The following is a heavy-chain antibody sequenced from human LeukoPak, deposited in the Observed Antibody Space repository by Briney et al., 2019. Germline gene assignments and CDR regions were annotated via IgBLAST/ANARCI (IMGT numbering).Heavy chain of an antibody. D-gene: IGHD2-2*01. CDR2: IWYDGSNK. J-gene: IGHJ6*02. CDR1: GFTFSSYG. CDR3: ARDDKVVPAAIYVYYYYGMDV. Sequence: GESLKISCAASGFTFSSYGMHWVRQAPGKGLEWVAVIWYDGSNKYYADSVKGRFTISRDNSKNTLYLQMNSLRAEDTAVYYCARDDKVVPAAIYVYYYYGMDVWGQGTTVTVSS. V-gene: IGHV3-33*01.